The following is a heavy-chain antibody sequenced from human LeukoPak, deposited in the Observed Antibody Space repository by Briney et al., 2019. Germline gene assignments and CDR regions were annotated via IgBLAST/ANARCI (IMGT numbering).Heavy chain of an antibody. D-gene: IGHD5-18*01. Sequence: PWGSLRLSCAASGFTFSSYWMTWIRQAPGKGLEWVANIKQDGSEKYYVYSVKGRFTISRDNAKNSLYLQMNSLRAEETAVYYCARDTGGGYSCYDCWGQGTLVTVSS. CDR3: ARDTGGGYSCYDC. J-gene: IGHJ4*02. CDR1: GFTFSSYW. V-gene: IGHV3-7*01. CDR2: IKQDGSEK.